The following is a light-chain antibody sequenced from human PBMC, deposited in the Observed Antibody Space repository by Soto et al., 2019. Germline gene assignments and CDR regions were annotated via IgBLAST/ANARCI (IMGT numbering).Light chain of an antibody. CDR2: GAS. Sequence: ETTLTQSPATLSASPGERVTLSCRATQSVTYNLAWYQQKPGQAPRLLIYGASTRPTGIPARFSGRGSGTEFTLTITSLQSEDFAVYYCQQHNNWPPITFGQGTRLEIK. V-gene: IGKV3-15*01. CDR3: QQHNNWPPIT. CDR1: QSVTYN. J-gene: IGKJ5*01.